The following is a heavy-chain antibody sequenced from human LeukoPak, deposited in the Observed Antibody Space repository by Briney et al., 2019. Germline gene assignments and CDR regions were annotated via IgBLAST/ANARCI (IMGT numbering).Heavy chain of an antibody. CDR3: ASQEMATSYYYYYMDV. Sequence: SETLSLTCTVSGGSISSSSYYWGRIRQPPGKGLEWIGSIYYSGSTYYNPSLKSRVTISVDTSKIHFSLKPSSVTAADTSVYYCASQEMATSYYYYYMDVWGKGTTVTISS. CDR2: IYYSGST. CDR1: GGSISSSSYY. D-gene: IGHD5-24*01. V-gene: IGHV4-39*02. J-gene: IGHJ6*03.